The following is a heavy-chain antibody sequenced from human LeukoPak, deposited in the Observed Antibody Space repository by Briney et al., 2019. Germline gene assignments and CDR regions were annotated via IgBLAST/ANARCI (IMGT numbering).Heavy chain of an antibody. CDR3: ARDNSVEDTAWWFDP. CDR2: INPNSGGT. Sequence: GASVKVSCKASGYTFTGYYMHWVRQAPGQGLEWMGWINPNSGGTNYAQKFQGRVTMTGDTSISTAYMELSRLRSDDTAVYYCARDNSVEDTAWWFDPWGQGTLVTVSS. CDR1: GYTFTGYY. V-gene: IGHV1-2*02. J-gene: IGHJ5*02. D-gene: IGHD4-23*01.